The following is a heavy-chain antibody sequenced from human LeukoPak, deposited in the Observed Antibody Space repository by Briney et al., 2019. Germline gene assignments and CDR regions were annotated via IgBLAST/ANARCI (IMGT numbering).Heavy chain of an antibody. CDR2: IYYSGSN. V-gene: IGHV4-59*01. J-gene: IGHJ4*02. CDR1: GGSISRFY. D-gene: IGHD3-10*01. Sequence: PSETLSLTCTVSGGSISRFYWSWIRQPAGKGLEWIGYIYYSGSNNYNPSLKTRVTISVDTSKNQSSLKLSSVAAADTAVYYCASRSGSYYPFDYWGQGTLVTVCS. CDR3: ASRSGSYYPFDY.